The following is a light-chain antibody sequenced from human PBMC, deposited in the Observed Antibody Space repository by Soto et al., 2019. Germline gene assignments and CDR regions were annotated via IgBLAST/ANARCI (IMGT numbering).Light chain of an antibody. Sequence: QSALTQPPSASGTPWQRVTISFSARTSNIGDNTVGWYQHLPGSAPKVLIYVNDQRPSGVPDRFSGSRSGTSASLTISGLQSEDEADYYCASWDDSLNGHVFGTGTKVTVL. CDR3: ASWDDSLNGHV. CDR2: VND. J-gene: IGLJ1*01. CDR1: TSNIGDNT. V-gene: IGLV1-44*01.